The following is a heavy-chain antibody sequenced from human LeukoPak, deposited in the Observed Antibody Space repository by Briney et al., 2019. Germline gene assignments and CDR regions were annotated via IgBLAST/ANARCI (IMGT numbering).Heavy chain of an antibody. J-gene: IGHJ3*02. Sequence: ASVKVSCKXSGYTFTSYYMHWVRQAPGQGLEWMGIINPSGGSTSYAQKFQGRVTMTRDTSTSTVYMELSSLRSEDTAVYYCARVVMLSGHHPNAFDIWGQGTMVTVSS. CDR3: ARVVMLSGHHPNAFDI. CDR2: INPSGGST. D-gene: IGHD2-21*01. CDR1: GYTFTSYY. V-gene: IGHV1-46*03.